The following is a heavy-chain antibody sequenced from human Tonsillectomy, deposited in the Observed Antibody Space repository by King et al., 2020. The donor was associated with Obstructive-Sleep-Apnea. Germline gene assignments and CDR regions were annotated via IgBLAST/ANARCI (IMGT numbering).Heavy chain of an antibody. Sequence: VQLVESGGGLVQPGGSLRLSCAASGFTFSSYWMSWVRQAPGKGLEWVANIKQDGSVKYYVDSVKGRFTISRDNANNSLYLQMNSLRAEDTAVYYCAREYPDYGMDVWGQGTTVTVSS. CDR3: AREYPDYGMDV. CDR1: GFTFSSYW. CDR2: IKQDGSVK. J-gene: IGHJ6*02. V-gene: IGHV3-7*01.